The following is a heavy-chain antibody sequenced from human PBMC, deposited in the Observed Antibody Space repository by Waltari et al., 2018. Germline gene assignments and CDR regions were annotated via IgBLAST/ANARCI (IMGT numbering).Heavy chain of an antibody. D-gene: IGHD3-9*01. V-gene: IGHV4-34*01. CDR3: ARGRTGKXTXXRGWFDX. J-gene: IGHJ5*02. CDR1: GGSFSDXY. Sequence: QLQQWGXXLLRPSEXLSLTCAVYGGSFSDXYWSWIRQPPGKGLEWIAEINHSGRTXXXXXLKSRVTMSVDTSKNQXSLKLRSLTAADTAMYYCARGRTGKXTXXRGWFDXWGQGNLVTVSS. CDR2: INHSGRT.